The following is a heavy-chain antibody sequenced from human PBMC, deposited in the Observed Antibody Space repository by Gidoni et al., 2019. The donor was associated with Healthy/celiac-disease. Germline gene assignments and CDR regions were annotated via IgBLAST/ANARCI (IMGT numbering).Heavy chain of an antibody. J-gene: IGHJ3*02. V-gene: IGHV4-59*01. Sequence: QVQLQESGPGPVKPSETLSLTSTASGGSISSYYWSWIRQPPGKGLEWIGYIYYSGSTNYNPSLKSRVTISVDTSKNQFSLKLSSVTAADTAVYYCASSGYSSGFAFDIWGQGTMVTVSS. D-gene: IGHD6-19*01. CDR3: ASSGYSSGFAFDI. CDR1: GGSISSYY. CDR2: IYYSGST.